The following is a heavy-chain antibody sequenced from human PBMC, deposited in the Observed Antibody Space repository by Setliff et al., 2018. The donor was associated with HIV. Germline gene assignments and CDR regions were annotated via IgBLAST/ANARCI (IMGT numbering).Heavy chain of an antibody. CDR3: ARVPIHFEWSPPPSDYYHGMDV. CDR2: INPNTGGK. Sequence: ASVKVSCKASGYTFTDYYMHWVRQAPGQGLEWMGWINPNTGGKNYAQKFQGRVTVTRDTSISTAYMDLSRLRSDDPAGYYWARVPIHFEWSPPPSDYYHGMDVWGQGTTVTVSS. D-gene: IGHD3-9*01. CDR1: GYTFTDYY. J-gene: IGHJ6*02. V-gene: IGHV1-2*02.